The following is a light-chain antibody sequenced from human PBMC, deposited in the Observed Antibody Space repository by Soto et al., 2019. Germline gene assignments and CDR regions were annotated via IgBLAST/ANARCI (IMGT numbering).Light chain of an antibody. Sequence: QSALTQPASVSGSPGQSITISCTGTSSDVGGYNYVSWYQQHPGKAPQLMIYDVSNRPSGVSDRFSGSKSGNTASLTISGLQAEEEADYYCSSYTRTTTLVFGGGTKLTVL. V-gene: IGLV2-14*01. CDR3: SSYTRTTTLV. J-gene: IGLJ2*01. CDR2: DVS. CDR1: SSDVGGYNY.